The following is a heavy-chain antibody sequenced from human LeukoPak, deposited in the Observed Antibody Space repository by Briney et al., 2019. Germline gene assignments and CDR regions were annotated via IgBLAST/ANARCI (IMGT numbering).Heavy chain of an antibody. CDR3: ARGGRPGVDY. D-gene: IGHD6-25*01. J-gene: IGHJ4*02. Sequence: SETLSLTCTVSGGSISSYYWSWIRQSPGKGLEWIGYIYYSGSTNYNPSLKSRVTISVDTAKKQFSLKLSSVTAADTAVYYCARGGRPGVDYWGQGALVTVSS. CDR2: IYYSGST. V-gene: IGHV4-59*12. CDR1: GGSISSYY.